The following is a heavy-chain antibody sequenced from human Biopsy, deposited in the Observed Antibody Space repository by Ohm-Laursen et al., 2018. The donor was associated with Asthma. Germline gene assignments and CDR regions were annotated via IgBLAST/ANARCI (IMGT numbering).Heavy chain of an antibody. CDR3: ARAVDYSHYYGIDV. D-gene: IGHD3-10*01. Sequence: SSVKVSCKTSGYTFNSAGITWARQAPGQGLEWMGWLSVYNGNTKVAQKLQDRVTMITDTSTSTAYMELRSLRSDDTAVYFCARAVDYSHYYGIDVWGQGTTVTVS. CDR1: GYTFNSAG. CDR2: LSVYNGNT. J-gene: IGHJ6*02. V-gene: IGHV1-18*01.